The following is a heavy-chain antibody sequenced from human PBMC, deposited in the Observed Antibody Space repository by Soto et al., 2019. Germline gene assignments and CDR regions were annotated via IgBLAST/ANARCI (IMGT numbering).Heavy chain of an antibody. V-gene: IGHV4-31*03. CDR3: ARWWSGSRQGFDP. D-gene: IGHD3-3*01. CDR2: IYYSGST. J-gene: IGHJ5*02. CDR1: GGSISSCDYY. Sequence: QVQLQESGPGLVKPSQTLSLTCTVSGGSISSCDYYWSWIRQHPGKGLEWIGYIYYSGSTYYNPSIKSRVTISVDTSKKQFSLKLSSVTAADTAVYYCARWWSGSRQGFDPWGQGTLVTVSS.